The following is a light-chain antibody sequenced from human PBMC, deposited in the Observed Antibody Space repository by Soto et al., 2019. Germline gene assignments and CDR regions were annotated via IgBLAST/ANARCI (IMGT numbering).Light chain of an antibody. J-gene: IGKJ2*01. Sequence: EVVLTQSPGTLSLSPGERATLSCRASQSVSNNYLAWYQQKPGQSPKLLIFGSSDRATGIPDRFSGSGSGTDFTLTISRLEPEDFAVYFCQQDGSSPPYTFGQGTKLESK. V-gene: IGKV3-20*01. CDR1: QSVSNNY. CDR2: GSS. CDR3: QQDGSSPPYT.